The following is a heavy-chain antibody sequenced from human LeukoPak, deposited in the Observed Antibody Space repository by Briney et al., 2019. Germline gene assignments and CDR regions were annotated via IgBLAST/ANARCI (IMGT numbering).Heavy chain of an antibody. CDR3: ARDHDIGQRGYSYGYAFDY. CDR1: GGTFSSYA. J-gene: IGHJ4*02. Sequence: ASVKVSCKASGGTFSSYAISWVRQAPEQGLEWMGGIIPIFGTANYAQKFQGRVTITADESTSTAYMELSSLRSEDTAVYYCARDHDIGQRGYSYGYAFDYWGQGTLVTVSS. V-gene: IGHV1-69*13. D-gene: IGHD5-18*01. CDR2: IIPIFGTA.